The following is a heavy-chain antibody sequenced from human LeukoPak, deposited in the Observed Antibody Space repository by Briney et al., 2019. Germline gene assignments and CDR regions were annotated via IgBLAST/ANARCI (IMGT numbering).Heavy chain of an antibody. V-gene: IGHV4-39*01. J-gene: IGHJ5*02. CDR1: GGSISSSSYY. CDR3: ARQEVEAAWFDP. CDR2: IYYSGST. Sequence: SETLSLTCTVSGGSISSSSYYWGWIRQPPGKGLEWIGSIYYSGSTYYNPSLKSRVTISVDTSKNQFSLKLSSVTAADTAVYYCARQEVEAAWFDPWGQGTLVTVSS. D-gene: IGHD6-13*01.